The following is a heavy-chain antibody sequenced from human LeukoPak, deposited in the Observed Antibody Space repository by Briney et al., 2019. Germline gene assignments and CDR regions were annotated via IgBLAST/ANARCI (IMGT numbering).Heavy chain of an antibody. J-gene: IGHJ4*02. CDR1: GFTFSSYA. CDR2: TSTSGGST. V-gene: IGHV3-23*01. D-gene: IGHD4-17*01. CDR3: AKGPSPYGDCDY. Sequence: TGGSLRLSCAASGFTFSSYAMSWVRQAPGKGLEWVSATSTSGGSTFYADSVKGRFTISRDNSKNTLYLQMNSLRAEDTAVYYCAKGPSPYGDCDYWRQGTLVTVSS.